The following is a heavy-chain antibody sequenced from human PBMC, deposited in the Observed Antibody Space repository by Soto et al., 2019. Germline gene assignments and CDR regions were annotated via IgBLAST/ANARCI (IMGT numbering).Heavy chain of an antibody. CDR1: GYTFTDYA. J-gene: IGHJ4*02. D-gene: IGHD1-26*01. V-gene: IGHV1-3*04. CDR2: VDTGNGNT. Sequence: ASVKVSCKASGYTFTDYAIHWVRQAPGRSLEGMGWVDTGNGNTKYSEEFEDRLTISRDTFARTAAMELNSLKSDDTAIYYCARDAKWDTRGVEVQQDDYFDYWGRGTLVTVSS. CDR3: ARDAKWDTRGVEVQQDDYFDY.